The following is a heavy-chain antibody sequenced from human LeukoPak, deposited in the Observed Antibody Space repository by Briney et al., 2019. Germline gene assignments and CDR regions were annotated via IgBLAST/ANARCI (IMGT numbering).Heavy chain of an antibody. Sequence: GGSLRLSCAASGFTISNYAMSWVRQAPGKGLEWVSGISRGGSTYYADSVKGRFTISRDNSKNTLYLQMNSLRAEDTAVYYCARYRHLGYWGQGTLVTVSS. CDR1: GFTISNYA. CDR3: ARYRHLGY. J-gene: IGHJ4*02. V-gene: IGHV3-53*01. CDR2: ISRGGST.